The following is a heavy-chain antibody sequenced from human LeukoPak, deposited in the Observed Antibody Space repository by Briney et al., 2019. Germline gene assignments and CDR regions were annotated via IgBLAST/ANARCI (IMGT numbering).Heavy chain of an antibody. CDR2: INPSGGST. J-gene: IGHJ4*02. CDR1: GYIFTSYY. D-gene: IGHD5-18*01. CDR3: AREAGTAMAPFVY. Sequence: GASVKVSCKASGYIFTSYYIHWVRQAPGQGLEWMGIINPSGGSTSYAQKFQGRVTMTRDTSTSTVYMELSSLRTEDTAVYYCAREAGTAMAPFVYWGQGTLVTVSS. V-gene: IGHV1-46*01.